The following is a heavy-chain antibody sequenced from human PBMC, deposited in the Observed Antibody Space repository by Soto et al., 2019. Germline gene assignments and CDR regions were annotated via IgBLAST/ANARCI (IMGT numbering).Heavy chain of an antibody. CDR3: ARENTKWFDP. D-gene: IGHD3-3*01. CDR1: GDSFSAYY. V-gene: IGHV4-59*01. CDR2: IYHSGAT. J-gene: IGHJ5*02. Sequence: QVQLQESGPGLVKPSETLSLTCTVSGDSFSAYYWSWIRQPPGKGLEWIGYIYHSGATTYNPSLESRVTMSRDTSNNQLSLKMTSVTAADTAVYYCARENTKWFDPWGQVTLVTVPP.